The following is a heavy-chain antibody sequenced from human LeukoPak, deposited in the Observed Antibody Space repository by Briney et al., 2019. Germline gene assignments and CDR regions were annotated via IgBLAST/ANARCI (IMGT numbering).Heavy chain of an antibody. D-gene: IGHD5-12*01. CDR3: ARSGYSAYVDHMDV. J-gene: IGHJ6*03. CDR1: GFIVSNNN. Sequence: HPGGSLRPSCAASGFIVSNNNMNWVRQAPGKGLEWVSIIFSGGSTDHADSVKGRFTISRDNSENTVYLQMNSLRVEDTAVYHCARSGYSAYVDHMDVWGKGTTVTVSS. CDR2: IFSGGST. V-gene: IGHV3-66*02.